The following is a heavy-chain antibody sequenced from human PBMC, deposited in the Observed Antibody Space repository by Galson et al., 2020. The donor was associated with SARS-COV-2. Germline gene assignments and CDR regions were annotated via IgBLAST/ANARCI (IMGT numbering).Heavy chain of an antibody. CDR1: GSTFDDYA. J-gene: IGHJ4*02. CDR3: AKDSYYDILTGYYGLDY. D-gene: IGHD3-9*01. Sequence: GGSLRLSCAASGSTFDDYAMHWVRQAPGKGLEWVSGISWNSGTIGYADSVKGRFTISRDNAKTSLYLQMNSLRAEDTALYYCAKDSYYDILTGYYGLDYWGQGTLVTVSS. V-gene: IGHV3-9*01. CDR2: ISWNSGTI.